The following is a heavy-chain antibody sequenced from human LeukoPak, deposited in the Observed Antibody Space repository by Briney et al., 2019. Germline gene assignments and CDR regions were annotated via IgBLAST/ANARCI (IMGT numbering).Heavy chain of an antibody. CDR2: INPNSGGT. CDR3: ARGLGITMVRGVIR. CDR1: GYTFTGYY. J-gene: IGHJ4*02. Sequence: ASVKVSCKASGYTFTGYYMHWVRQAPGQGLEWMGWINPNSGGTNYAQKFQGWVTMTRDTSISTAYMELSRLRSEDTAVYYCARGLGITMVRGVIRWGQGTLVTVSS. D-gene: IGHD3-10*01. V-gene: IGHV1-2*04.